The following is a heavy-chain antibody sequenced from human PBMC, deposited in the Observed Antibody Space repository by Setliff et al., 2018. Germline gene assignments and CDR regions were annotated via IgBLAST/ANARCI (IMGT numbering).Heavy chain of an antibody. CDR3: ARAHSSTLSVHDY. CDR2: IHQGGSER. J-gene: IGHJ4*02. Sequence: PWGSLRLSCAASGFTFGSYWMTWVRQAPEKGLEWVANIHQGGSERHYVDSVKGRFTISRDNAKNTLYLQMNSLRAEDTAVYYCARAHSSTLSVHDYWGQGTLVTVSS. CDR1: GFTFGSYW. V-gene: IGHV3-7*01. D-gene: IGHD2-2*01.